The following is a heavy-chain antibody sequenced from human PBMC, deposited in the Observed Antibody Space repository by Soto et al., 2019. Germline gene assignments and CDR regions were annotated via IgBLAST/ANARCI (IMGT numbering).Heavy chain of an antibody. J-gene: IGHJ4*02. CDR2: ITSNGGST. Sequence: GGSLRLSCSVSGFTFSSYAMHWVRQAPGKGLEYVSAITSNGGSTYYADSVKGRFTISRDNSKNTLYLQMSSLRAEDTAVYYCVKDRELVEVTPAYYFDYWGQGTLVTSPQ. V-gene: IGHV3-64D*06. CDR1: GFTFSSYA. D-gene: IGHD2-21*02. CDR3: VKDRELVEVTPAYYFDY.